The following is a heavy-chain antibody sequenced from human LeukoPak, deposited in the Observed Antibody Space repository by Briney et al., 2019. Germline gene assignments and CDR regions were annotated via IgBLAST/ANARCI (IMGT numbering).Heavy chain of an antibody. CDR3: ARETPSDGLERSNMDV. J-gene: IGHJ6*03. CDR2: IYTSGST. CDR1: GGSISSYY. D-gene: IGHD1-1*01. Sequence: SETLSLTCTVSGGSISSYYWSWIRQPAGKGLEWIGRIYTSGSTNYNPSLKSRVTMSVDTSKNQFSLKLSSVTAADTAVYYCARETPSDGLERSNMDVWGKGTTVTVSS. V-gene: IGHV4-4*07.